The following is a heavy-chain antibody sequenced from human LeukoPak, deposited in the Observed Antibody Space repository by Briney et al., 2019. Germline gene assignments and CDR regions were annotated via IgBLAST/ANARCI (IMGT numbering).Heavy chain of an antibody. D-gene: IGHD6-13*01. CDR2: ISSSSSYT. J-gene: IGHJ4*02. Sequence: GGSLGLSCAASGFTFSDYYMSXXXQAPGKGLEWVSYISSSSSYTNYADSVKGRFTISRDNAKNSLYLQMNSLRAEDTAVYYCARSISSSSWDYWGQGTLVTVSS. CDR1: GFTFSDYY. V-gene: IGHV3-11*03. CDR3: ARSISSSSWDY.